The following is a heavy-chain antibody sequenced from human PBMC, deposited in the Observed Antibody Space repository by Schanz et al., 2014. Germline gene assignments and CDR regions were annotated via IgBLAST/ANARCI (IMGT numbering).Heavy chain of an antibody. J-gene: IGHJ4*02. CDR1: GFTFRDYQ. CDR2: ITSGSAK. V-gene: IGHV3-11*01. Sequence: QMHLAESGGGVVQPGRSLRLSCTASGFTFRDYQMTWIRQAPGKGLEWVSYITSGSAKFYADSVKGRFTISRDNAKNSLYLQMNSLRAEDTAVYYCAREKRRTEVVLDHWGQGTLVTVS. CDR3: AREKRRTEVVLDH.